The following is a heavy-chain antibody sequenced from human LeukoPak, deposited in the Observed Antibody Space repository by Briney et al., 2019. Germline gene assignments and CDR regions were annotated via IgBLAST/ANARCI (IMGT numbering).Heavy chain of an antibody. CDR2: ISPSSSYI. CDR3: ARSPRIIIVRGLISYYYYMDV. D-gene: IGHD3-10*01. J-gene: IGHJ6*03. CDR1: GFTFSSYR. V-gene: IGHV3-21*04. Sequence: GGSLRLSCAGSGFTFSSYRMNWVRQAPGKGMEWVSSISPSSSYIYYADPVKGRFTISRDNAKNSLYLQMNSLRAEDTALYYCARSPRIIIVRGLISYYYYMDVWGKGTTVTVSS.